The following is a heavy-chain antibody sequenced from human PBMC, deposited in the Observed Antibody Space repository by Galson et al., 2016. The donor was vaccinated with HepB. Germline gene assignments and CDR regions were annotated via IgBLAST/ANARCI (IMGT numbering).Heavy chain of an antibody. CDR2: INPDNGNT. CDR3: ARRRLRGRINSPLFLHGMDV. V-gene: IGHV1-18*01. J-gene: IGHJ6*02. D-gene: IGHD3-10*01. CDR1: GYTFTTYG. Sequence: SVKVSCKASGYTFTTYGISWVRQAPGQGLEWMGWINPDNGNTIFAQKFQGRVTMTTDTSTSTAYMEVRSLRSDDTAVYYCARRRLRGRINSPLFLHGMDVWGQGTTVTVSS.